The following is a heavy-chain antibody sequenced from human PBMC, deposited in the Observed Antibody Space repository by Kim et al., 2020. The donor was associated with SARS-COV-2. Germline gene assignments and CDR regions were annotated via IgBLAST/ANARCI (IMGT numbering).Heavy chain of an antibody. CDR2: ISYDGSNK. D-gene: IGHD6-13*01. CDR3: AREGPGIAAAVGEDWFDP. J-gene: IGHJ5*02. V-gene: IGHV3-30*04. Sequence: GGSLRLSCAASGFTFSSYAMHWVRQAPGKGLEWVAVISYDGSNKYYADSVKGRFTISRDNSKNTLYLQMNSLRAEDTAVYYCAREGPGIAAAVGEDWFDPWGQGTLVTVSS. CDR1: GFTFSSYA.